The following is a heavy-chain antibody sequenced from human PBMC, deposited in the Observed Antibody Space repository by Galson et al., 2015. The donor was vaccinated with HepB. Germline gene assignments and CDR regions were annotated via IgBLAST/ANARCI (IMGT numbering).Heavy chain of an antibody. Sequence: SVKVSCKASGGTFSSYAISWVRQAPGQGLEWMGGIIPIFGTANYAQKFQGRVTITADESTSTAYMELSSLRSEDTAVYYCARAGYDSSGYYDSNLDYWGQGTLVTVSS. CDR2: IIPIFGTA. CDR3: ARAGYDSSGYYDSNLDY. J-gene: IGHJ4*02. V-gene: IGHV1-69*13. CDR1: GGTFSSYA. D-gene: IGHD3-22*01.